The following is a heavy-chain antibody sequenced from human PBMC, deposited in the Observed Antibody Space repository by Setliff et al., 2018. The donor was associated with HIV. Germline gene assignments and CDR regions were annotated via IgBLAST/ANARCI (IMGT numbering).Heavy chain of an antibody. J-gene: IGHJ4*02. CDR1: GFTFSTHG. Sequence: GGSLRLSCAASGFTFSTHGMHWVRQAPGKGLEWVAVISYDGSNKYYADSVKGRFSISRDNAKNTLYLQMNSLSAEDTAVYFCARDLEWLLYDYWGPGTLVTVSS. D-gene: IGHD3-3*01. CDR2: ISYDGSNK. CDR3: ARDLEWLLYDY. V-gene: IGHV3-30*03.